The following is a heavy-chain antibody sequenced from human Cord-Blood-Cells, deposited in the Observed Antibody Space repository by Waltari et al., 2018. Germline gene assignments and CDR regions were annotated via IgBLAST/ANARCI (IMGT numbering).Heavy chain of an antibody. CDR3: ARSGNGIEYSSPHAEYFQH. J-gene: IGHJ1*01. Sequence: QVQLVQSGAEVKKPGSSVKVSCKASGGTFSSYAISWVRQAPGHGLEWMGGIIPIFGTANYAQKFQGRVTITADESTSTAYMELSSLRSEDTAVYYCARSGNGIEYSSPHAEYFQHWGQGTLVTVSS. CDR1: GGTFSSYA. D-gene: IGHD6-6*01. V-gene: IGHV1-69*01. CDR2: IIPIFGTA.